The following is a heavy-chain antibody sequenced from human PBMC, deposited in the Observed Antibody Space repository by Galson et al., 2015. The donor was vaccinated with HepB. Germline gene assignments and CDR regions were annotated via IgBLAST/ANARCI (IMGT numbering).Heavy chain of an antibody. CDR3: ARGVSSSGWFIDY. Sequence: SLRLSCAASGFTFSNSDFHWVRQPTGKGLEWVSAVGTGGKPSYSDPVNGRFTVSRDNAQNSVYLQMNSLRAGDTAVYYCARGVSSSGWFIDYWGQGTLVTVSS. V-gene: IGHV3-13*05. J-gene: IGHJ4*02. D-gene: IGHD6-25*01. CDR1: GFTFSNSD. CDR2: VGTGGKP.